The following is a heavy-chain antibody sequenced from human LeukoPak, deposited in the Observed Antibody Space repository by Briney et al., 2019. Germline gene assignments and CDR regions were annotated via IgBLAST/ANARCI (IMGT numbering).Heavy chain of an antibody. CDR2: VGWDGTSV. CDR1: GSRFNAFA. Sequence: GRSLRLSCAASGSRFNAFAIHWAREAPGKGLEWVSGVGWDGTSVAYADSVKGRFTISRDNAQNSVYLQMNSLRIEDTALYYCAKGLYGLGILTYDGFDIWGQGTMVTVSS. CDR3: AKGLYGLGILTYDGFDI. V-gene: IGHV3-9*01. D-gene: IGHD3-10*01. J-gene: IGHJ3*02.